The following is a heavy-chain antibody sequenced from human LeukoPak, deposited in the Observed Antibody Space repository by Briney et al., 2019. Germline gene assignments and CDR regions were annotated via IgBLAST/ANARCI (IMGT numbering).Heavy chain of an antibody. CDR1: GGSISRYY. V-gene: IGHV4-59*08. CDR2: IFNSGST. CDR3: ARLGELASIAAYYYYGLDV. Sequence: PSETLSLTCTVSGGSISRYYWTWIRRPPGKGLEYIGYIFNSGSTNYSPSLKSRVTMSIDTSKNQFSLKLTSVTAADTAVYYCARLGELASIAAYYYYGLDVWGQGTTVIVSS. J-gene: IGHJ6*02. D-gene: IGHD5-24*01.